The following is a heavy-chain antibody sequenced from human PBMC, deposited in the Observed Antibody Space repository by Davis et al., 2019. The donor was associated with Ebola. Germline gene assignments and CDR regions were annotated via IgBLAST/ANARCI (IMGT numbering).Heavy chain of an antibody. Sequence: ASVKVSCNASGYSFTNYAMQWVRQAPGQSLEWIGWIKGVNGKTKYSQKFQGRVTLTRDTSATIGYMQLSGLKSEDTAVYYCARDLEANIGDVGTPMFWGQGTLVSVSS. V-gene: IGHV1-3*01. CDR3: ARDLEANIGDVGTPMF. CDR1: GYSFTNYA. CDR2: IKGVNGKT. J-gene: IGHJ4*02. D-gene: IGHD3-10*02.